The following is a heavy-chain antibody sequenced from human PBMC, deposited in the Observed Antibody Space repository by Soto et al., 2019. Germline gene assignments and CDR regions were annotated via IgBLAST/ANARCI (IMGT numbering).Heavy chain of an antibody. V-gene: IGHV3-23*01. D-gene: IGHD3-10*01. CDR3: VSLVRGVITVDY. CDR2: VSGSGAST. J-gene: IGHJ4*02. Sequence: EVQMLESGGGLVQPGGSLRLSCAASGFTFSIYAMSWVRHAPGKGLDWVSSVSGSGASTYYADSVKGRFTISRDNSKNTQYLQMNSLRAEDTALYCCVSLVRGVITVDYWGQGALVTVSS. CDR1: GFTFSIYA.